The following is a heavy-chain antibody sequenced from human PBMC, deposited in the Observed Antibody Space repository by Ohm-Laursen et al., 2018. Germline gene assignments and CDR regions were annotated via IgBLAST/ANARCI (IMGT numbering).Heavy chain of an antibody. CDR2: INRGGSTI. V-gene: IGHV3-11*01. CDR1: GFTFSDYY. J-gene: IGHJ4*02. D-gene: IGHD2-21*01. CDR3: ARGAPFCGGDCFDY. Sequence: SLRLSCSASGFTFSDYYMSWIRQAPGKGLEWISYINRGGSTIHYSDSVKGRFTISRDNAKNSLSLQMNSLRAEDTAVYYCARGAPFCGGDCFDYWGQGTLVTVSS.